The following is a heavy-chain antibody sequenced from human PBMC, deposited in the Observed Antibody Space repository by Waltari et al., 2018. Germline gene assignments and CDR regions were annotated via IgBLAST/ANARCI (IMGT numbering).Heavy chain of an antibody. D-gene: IGHD1-26*01. CDR1: GFTFAPAW. J-gene: IGHJ4*02. CDR3: TTLDAPWGGG. Sequence: EVQMVESGGGSVRPGQSLRLYCVASGFTFAPAWLTWVRQAPGKGLEGVGRIQSKSDGYRTDFAAPVKGRFSISRDDSRNTVYLQMNSLRNEDTALYYCTTLDAPWGGGWGQGTLVTVSS. V-gene: IGHV3-15*01. CDR2: IQSKSDGYRT.